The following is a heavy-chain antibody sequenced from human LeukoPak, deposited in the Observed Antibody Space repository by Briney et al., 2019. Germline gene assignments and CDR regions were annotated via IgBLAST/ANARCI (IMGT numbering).Heavy chain of an antibody. CDR1: GFPSEGYN. V-gene: IGHV3-48*04. Sequence: GGSLRLSCVASGFPSEGYNMHWVRQVPGKGLEWISYITSASSTIFYADSVKGRFTISRDNSKNTLYLQMNSLRAEDTAVYYCAKDRSDSSRWYAGSHWGQGTLVTVSS. CDR3: AKDRSDSSRWYAGSH. J-gene: IGHJ4*02. CDR2: ITSASSTI. D-gene: IGHD6-13*01.